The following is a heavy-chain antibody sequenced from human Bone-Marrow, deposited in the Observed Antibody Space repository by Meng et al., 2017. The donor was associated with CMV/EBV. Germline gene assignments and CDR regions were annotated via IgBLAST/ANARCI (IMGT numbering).Heavy chain of an antibody. D-gene: IGHD1-7*01. CDR3: ARERTTAVNDAFDI. J-gene: IGHJ3*02. V-gene: IGHV3-48*04. CDR2: ISSSSSTI. Sequence: GESLKISCAASGFTFSSYTMNWVRQAPGKGLEWVSYISSSSSTIYYADSVKGRFTISRDNAKNSLYLQMNSLRAEDTAVYYCARERTTAVNDAFDIWGQGTMVTVSS. CDR1: GFTFSSYT.